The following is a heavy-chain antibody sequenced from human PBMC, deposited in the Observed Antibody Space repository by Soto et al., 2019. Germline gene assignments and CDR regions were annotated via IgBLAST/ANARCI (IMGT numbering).Heavy chain of an antibody. V-gene: IGHV2-26*01. J-gene: IGHJ6*02. CDR3: ARAARIAAAGTFDYYYGMDV. CDR1: GFSLSNARMG. Sequence: QVTLKESGPVLVKPTETLTLTCTVSGFSLSNARMGVSWIRQPPGKALEWLAHIFSNDEKSYSTSLKSRLTISKDTSKSQVVLTMTNMDPVDTATYYCARAARIAAAGTFDYYYGMDVWGQGTTVTVSS. D-gene: IGHD6-13*01. CDR2: IFSNDEK.